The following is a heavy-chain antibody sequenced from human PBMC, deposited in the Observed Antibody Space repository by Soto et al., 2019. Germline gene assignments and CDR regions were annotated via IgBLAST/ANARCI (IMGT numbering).Heavy chain of an antibody. D-gene: IGHD2-2*03. J-gene: IGHJ6*02. Sequence: SETLSLTCAVYGGSFSGYYWTWIRHPPGTGLEWIGDIYSSESTYYNPSLLSRVTISVDTSKNEFSLRLSSVTAADTAVYYCARLNGYCISTNCHGYYGMDVWGQGTTVTVSS. CDR3: ARLNGYCISTNCHGYYGMDV. CDR2: IYSSEST. CDR1: GGSFSGYY. V-gene: IGHV4-34*01.